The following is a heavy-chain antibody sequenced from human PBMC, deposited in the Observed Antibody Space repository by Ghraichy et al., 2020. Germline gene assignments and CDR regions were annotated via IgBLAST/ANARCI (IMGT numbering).Heavy chain of an antibody. D-gene: IGHD3-10*01. CDR3: ARTAPHGSGDY. CDR2: VYGSGST. CDR1: GGSVSSYY. J-gene: IGHJ4*02. V-gene: IGHV4-59*02. Sequence: SETLSLTCTVSGGSVSSYYWSWIRQPPGKGLEWIGYVYGSGSTNYNPSLKSRLTISVDTPKNQFSLKLSSVTAADTAVYYCARTAPHGSGDYWGQGTLVTVSS.